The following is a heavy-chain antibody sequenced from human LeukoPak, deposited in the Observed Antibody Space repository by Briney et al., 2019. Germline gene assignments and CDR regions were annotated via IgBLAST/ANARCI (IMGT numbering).Heavy chain of an antibody. CDR1: GFTFSSHW. D-gene: IGHD6-19*01. V-gene: IGHV3-7*01. CDR2: IKQDGSEK. Sequence: PGGSLRLSCAASGFTFSSHWMSWVRQAPGKGLEWVANIKQDGSEKYYVDSVKGRFTIFRDNAKNSLYLQMNSLRAEDTALYYCVSGYSSGWYMVDYWGQGTLVTVSS. J-gene: IGHJ4*02. CDR3: VSGYSSGWYMVDY.